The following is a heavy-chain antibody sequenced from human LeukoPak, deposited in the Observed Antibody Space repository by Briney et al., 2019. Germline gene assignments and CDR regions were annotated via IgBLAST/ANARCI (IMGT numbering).Heavy chain of an antibody. V-gene: IGHV4-38-2*02. J-gene: IGHJ5*02. Sequence: SETLSLTCTVSGYSISSGYYWGWIRQPPGKGLEWIGSIYHGGSTYYNLSLKSRVTISVDTSKNQFSLKLSSVTAADTAVYYCAREGSSPNWFDPWGQGTLVTVSS. D-gene: IGHD1-26*01. CDR1: GYSISSGYY. CDR2: IYHGGST. CDR3: AREGSSPNWFDP.